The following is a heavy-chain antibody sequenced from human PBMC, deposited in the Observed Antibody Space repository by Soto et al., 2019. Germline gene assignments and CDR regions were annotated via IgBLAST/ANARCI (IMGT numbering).Heavy chain of an antibody. CDR2: IYHSGST. V-gene: IGHV4-30-2*01. CDR3: ARGGQHYCGRDCIMPPFDP. CDR1: GGSISSGGYS. Sequence: SETLSLTCAVSGGSISSGGYSWSWIRQPPGKGLEWIGYIYHSGSTYYNPSLKSRVTISVDRSKNQFSLKLSSVTAADTAVYYCARGGQHYCGRDCIMPPFDPWGQGTLFTVSS. D-gene: IGHD2-21*02. J-gene: IGHJ5*02.